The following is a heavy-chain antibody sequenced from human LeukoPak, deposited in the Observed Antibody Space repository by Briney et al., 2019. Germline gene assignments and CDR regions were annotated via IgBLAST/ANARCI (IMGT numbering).Heavy chain of an antibody. CDR3: ARVGSRGYSYGPYYFDY. J-gene: IGHJ4*02. CDR2: INPNSGGT. V-gene: IGHV1-2*02. Sequence: ASVKVSCKASGYTFTGYYMHWVRQAPGQGLEWMGWINPNSGGTNYAQKFQGRVTMTTDTSTSTAYMELRSLRSDDTAVYYCARVGSRGYSYGPYYFDYWGQGTLVTVSS. D-gene: IGHD5-18*01. CDR1: GYTFTGYY.